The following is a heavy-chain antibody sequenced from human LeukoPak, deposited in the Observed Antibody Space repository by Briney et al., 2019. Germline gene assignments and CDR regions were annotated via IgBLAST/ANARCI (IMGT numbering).Heavy chain of an antibody. CDR2: IWYDGSNK. D-gene: IGHD4-17*01. J-gene: IGHJ6*02. Sequence: GGSPRLSCAASGFTFSSYGMHWVRQAPGKGLEWVAVIWYDGSNKYYADSVKGRFTISRDNSKNTLYLQMNSLRAEDTAVHYCARVGIDYGDYEDYYGMDVWGQGTTVTVSS. V-gene: IGHV3-33*01. CDR1: GFTFSSYG. CDR3: ARVGIDYGDYEDYYGMDV.